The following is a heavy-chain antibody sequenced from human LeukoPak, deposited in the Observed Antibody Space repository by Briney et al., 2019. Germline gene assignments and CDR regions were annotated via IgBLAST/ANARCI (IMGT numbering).Heavy chain of an antibody. CDR1: GYTFTSYG. Sequence: ASVKVSCKASGYTFTSYGISWVRQAPGQGLEWMGWINPNSGGTNYAQKFQGRVTMTRDTSISTAYMELSRLRSDDTAVYYCARDTFTGPDLNNWFDPWGQGTLVTVSS. CDR2: INPNSGGT. J-gene: IGHJ5*02. CDR3: ARDTFTGPDLNNWFDP. V-gene: IGHV1-2*02. D-gene: IGHD1-14*01.